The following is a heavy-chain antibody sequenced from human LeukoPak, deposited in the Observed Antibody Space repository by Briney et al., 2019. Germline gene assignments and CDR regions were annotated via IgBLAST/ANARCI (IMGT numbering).Heavy chain of an antibody. CDR2: IKHSGSS. CDR1: GGSFSGYY. CDR3: ASKDDSDYHYGGFDI. D-gene: IGHD3-22*01. Sequence: SETLSLTCAVYGGSFSGYYWSWSRQPPGKRLEWIGEIKHSGSSKYNPSLNSRVTISVDRSKTQFSLKLNSLTAADTAIYYCASKDDSDYHYGGFDIWGKGTMVTVSS. J-gene: IGHJ3*02. V-gene: IGHV4-34*01.